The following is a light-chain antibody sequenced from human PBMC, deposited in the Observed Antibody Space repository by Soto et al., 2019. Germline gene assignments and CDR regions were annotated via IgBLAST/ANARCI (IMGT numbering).Light chain of an antibody. J-gene: IGKJ4*01. CDR3: QQRSNWHSLT. CDR1: QSIANN. V-gene: IGKV3D-11*02. CDR2: DAS. Sequence: EVVMTQSPASLSASPGERITLSCKASQSIANNLAWHQQKPGQATRLIISDASNRANGIPARFSGSGSETDFTLTISSLEPEDSAVYYCQQRSNWHSLTFGGGTKVDIK.